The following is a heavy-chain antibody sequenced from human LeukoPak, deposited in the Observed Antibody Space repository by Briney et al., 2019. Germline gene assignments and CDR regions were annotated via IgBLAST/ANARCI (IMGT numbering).Heavy chain of an antibody. CDR3: ARGYYDYVWGSLYYYYYYMDV. V-gene: IGHV1-2*02. J-gene: IGHJ6*03. D-gene: IGHD3-16*01. Sequence: AASVKVSCKASGYTFTGYYMHWVRQAPGQGLEWMGWINPNSGGTNSAQKFQGRVTMTRNTSISTAYMELSGLRSEDTAVYYCARGYYDYVWGSLYYYYYYMDVWGKGTTVTISS. CDR1: GYTFTGYY. CDR2: INPNSGGT.